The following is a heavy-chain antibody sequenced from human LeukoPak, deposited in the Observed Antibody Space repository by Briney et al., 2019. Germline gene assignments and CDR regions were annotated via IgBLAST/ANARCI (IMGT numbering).Heavy chain of an antibody. CDR2: IYHSGTT. V-gene: IGHV4-38-2*02. J-gene: IGHJ6*03. CDR1: GYSISSDYY. D-gene: IGHD2-21*02. Sequence: SETLSLTCIVSGYSISSDYYWGWIRQPPGKGLEWIGSIYHSGTTNYNPSLKSRVTISVDTSRKQFFLRLSSVTAADTAMYYCARGQYCGGDCSYYYYYYYMDVWGKGTTVTVSS. CDR3: ARGQYCGGDCSYYYYYYYMDV.